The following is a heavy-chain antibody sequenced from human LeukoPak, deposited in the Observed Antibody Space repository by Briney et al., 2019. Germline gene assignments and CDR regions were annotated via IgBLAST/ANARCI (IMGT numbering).Heavy chain of an antibody. CDR2: IYYTGST. CDR3: ARRVARTGIYAFDI. V-gene: IGHV4-59*01. Sequence: SETLSLTCTVSGGSISTYYWSWIRQPPGKGLEWIGYIYYTGSTNYNPSLKSRVTMSIDTSKIQFSLKLSSVTAADTAVYYCARRVARTGIYAFDIWGQGTMVTVSS. CDR1: GGSISTYY. D-gene: IGHD1-1*01. J-gene: IGHJ3*02.